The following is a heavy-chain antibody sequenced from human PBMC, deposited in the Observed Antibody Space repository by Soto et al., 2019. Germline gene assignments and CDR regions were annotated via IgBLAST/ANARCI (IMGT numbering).Heavy chain of an antibody. Sequence: GSGPTLVNPTQTLTLTCTFSGFSLSTSGVGVGWIRQPPGKALEWLALIYWDDDKRYSPSLKSRLTITKDTSKNQVVLTMTNMDPVDTATYYCAHRRRSVSVTTRFPFDPWGQGTLVTVSS. CDR3: AHRRRSVSVTTRFPFDP. V-gene: IGHV2-5*02. CDR2: IYWDDDK. CDR1: GFSLSTSGVG. J-gene: IGHJ5*02. D-gene: IGHD4-4*01.